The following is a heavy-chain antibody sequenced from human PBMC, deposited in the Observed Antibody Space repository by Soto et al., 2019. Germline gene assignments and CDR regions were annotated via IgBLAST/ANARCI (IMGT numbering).Heavy chain of an antibody. V-gene: IGHV1-18*01. CDR3: XXXXXXTDY. J-gene: IGHJ4*02. Sequence: QVQLVQSGAEVKKPGASVKVSCKASGYTFTSYGISWVRQAPGQGLEWMGWISAYNGNTNYAQTLQGRVTMTTDTXXXXXXXXXXXXXXXXXXXXXXXXXXXXTDYWGQGTLVTVSS. CDR1: GYTFTSYG. CDR2: ISAYNGNT.